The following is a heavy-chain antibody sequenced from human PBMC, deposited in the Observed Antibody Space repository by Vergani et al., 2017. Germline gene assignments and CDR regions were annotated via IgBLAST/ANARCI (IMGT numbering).Heavy chain of an antibody. J-gene: IGHJ5*02. V-gene: IGHV3-23*01. D-gene: IGHD6-13*01. CDR3: ATRGREYSSSWYWFDP. Sequence: EVQLLESGGGLVQPGGSLRLSCAASGFTFSSYAMSWVRQAPGKGLEWVSAISGSGGSTYYADSVKGRFTISRANSKNTLYLQMNSLRAEDTAVYYCATRGREYSSSWYWFDPWGQGTLVTVSS. CDR2: ISGSGGST. CDR1: GFTFSSYA.